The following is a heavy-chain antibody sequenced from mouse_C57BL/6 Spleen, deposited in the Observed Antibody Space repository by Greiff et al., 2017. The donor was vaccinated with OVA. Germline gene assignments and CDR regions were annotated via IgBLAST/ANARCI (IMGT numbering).Heavy chain of an antibody. J-gene: IGHJ2*01. CDR1: GYTFTSYW. Sequence: QVQLQQPGAELVMPGASVKLSCKASGYTFTSYWMHWVKQRPGQGLEWIGEIDPSDSYTNYNQKFKGKSTLTVDKSSSTAYMQLSSLTSEDSAVYYCARSLYSSGPGDYWGQGTTLTVSS. CDR2: IDPSDSYT. D-gene: IGHD3-2*02. V-gene: IGHV1-69*01. CDR3: ARSLYSSGPGDY.